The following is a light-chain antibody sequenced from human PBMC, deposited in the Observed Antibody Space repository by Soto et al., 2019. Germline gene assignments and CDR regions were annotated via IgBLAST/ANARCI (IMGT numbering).Light chain of an antibody. V-gene: IGLV2-8*01. CDR1: SSDVGGYNF. J-gene: IGLJ2*01. CDR3: SSYAGSNIVV. Sequence: QSALTQPPSASGSPGQSVTISCTGTSSDVGGYNFVSWYQQHPGKAPKLMIYEVSERPSGVPDRVSGSKSGNTASLTVSGLQAEDEADYDCSSYAGSNIVVFGGGTKLTVL. CDR2: EVS.